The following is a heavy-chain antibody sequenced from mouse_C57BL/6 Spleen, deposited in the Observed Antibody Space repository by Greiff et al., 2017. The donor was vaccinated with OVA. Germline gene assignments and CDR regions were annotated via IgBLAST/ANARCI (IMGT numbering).Heavy chain of an antibody. D-gene: IGHD2-4*01. Sequence: LQLQASGAELVRPGASVTLSCKASGYTFTDYEMHWVTQTPVHGLEWIGAIDPESGGTAYNQKFKGKAILTADKSSSTAYMELRSLTSEDSAVYYCTRGTDHDDYHYYFDYWGQGTTLTVSS. J-gene: IGHJ2*01. CDR1: GYTFTDYE. CDR2: IDPESGGT. V-gene: IGHV1-15*01. CDR3: TRGTDHDDYHYYFDY.